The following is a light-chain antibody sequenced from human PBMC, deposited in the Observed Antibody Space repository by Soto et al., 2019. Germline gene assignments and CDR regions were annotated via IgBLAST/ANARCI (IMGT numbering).Light chain of an antibody. CDR3: QQYNNWPIT. V-gene: IGKV3D-15*01. Sequence: EIVLTQSPGTLSLSPGARATLSCRASQTVGSNLAWYHQKPGQAPRLLIYGASTRATDIPARFSGSGSVTEFTLTISSLQSEDFAVYYCQQYNNWPITFGQGTRLENK. J-gene: IGKJ5*01. CDR1: QTVGSN. CDR2: GAS.